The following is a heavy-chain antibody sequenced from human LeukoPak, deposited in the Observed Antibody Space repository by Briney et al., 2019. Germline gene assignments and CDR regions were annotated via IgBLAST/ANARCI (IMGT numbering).Heavy chain of an antibody. D-gene: IGHD2-21*02. CDR3: ARLPMAVTPHVDY. CDR2: MYYSGTT. V-gene: IGHV4-59*01. J-gene: IGHJ4*02. Sequence: SETLSLTCTVSGGSITSYYRSWIRQSPGKGLEWIGFMYYSGTTNYNPSLKSRVTISLGMSKNQFSLKLSSVTAADTAVYYCARLPMAVTPHVDYWGQGTLVTVSA. CDR1: GGSITSYY.